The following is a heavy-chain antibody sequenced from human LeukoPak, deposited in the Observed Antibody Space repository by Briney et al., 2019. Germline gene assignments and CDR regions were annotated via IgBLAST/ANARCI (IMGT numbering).Heavy chain of an antibody. CDR1: GYSFTSYW. CDR2: IYPGDSDT. V-gene: IGHV5-51*01. Sequence: GESLKISCKGSGYSFTSYWIGWVRQLPGKGLGWMGIIYPGDSDTRYSPSFQGQVTISADKSISTAYLQWSSQKASDTAMYYCARRSSIAVAGTVKIRYYFDYWGQGTLVTVSS. CDR3: ARRSSIAVAGTVKIRYYFDY. J-gene: IGHJ4*02. D-gene: IGHD6-19*01.